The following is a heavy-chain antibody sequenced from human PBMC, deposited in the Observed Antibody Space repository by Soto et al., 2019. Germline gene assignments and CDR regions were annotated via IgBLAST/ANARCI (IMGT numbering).Heavy chain of an antibody. Sequence: GESLKISCKGSGYSFTSYWIGWVRQMPGKGLAWMGIIYPGDSDTRYSPSFQGQVTIAADKSISPAYLQWIIVKASDTAMYYCARGTTVELLGRYYYYDMDVWGQGTTVTVSS. V-gene: IGHV5-51*01. CDR2: IYPGDSDT. CDR1: GYSFTSYW. D-gene: IGHD4-4*01. CDR3: ARGTTVELLGRYYYYDMDV. J-gene: IGHJ6*02.